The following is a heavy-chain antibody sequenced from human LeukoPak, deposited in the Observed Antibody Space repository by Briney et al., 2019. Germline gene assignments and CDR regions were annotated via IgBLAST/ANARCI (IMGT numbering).Heavy chain of an antibody. CDR2: ISYDGSNK. J-gene: IGHJ4*02. D-gene: IGHD2-15*01. V-gene: IGHV3-30*18. CDR3: ANGGYYSLDS. CDR1: GFTFRNYG. Sequence: PGGSLRLSCAASGFTFRNYGMHWVRQAPGKGLEWVAVISYDGSNKYYVDSVKGRFTISRDNSKRTLFLQTDSLRGEDTAVYYCANGGYYSLDSWGQGTLVTVSS.